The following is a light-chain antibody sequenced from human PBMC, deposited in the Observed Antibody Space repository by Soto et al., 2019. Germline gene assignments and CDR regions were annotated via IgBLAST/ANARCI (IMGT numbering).Light chain of an antibody. Sequence: QAVVTQPPSVSGAPGQRVTISCTGSSSNIGAGYDVHWYQQLPGTAPKLMIYDVSKRPSGVPDRFSGSKSGNTASLTISGLQAEDEADYYCCSYAGSYTYVFGTGTKLTVL. CDR1: SSNIGAGYD. CDR3: CSYAGSYTYV. CDR2: DVS. V-gene: IGLV1-40*01. J-gene: IGLJ1*01.